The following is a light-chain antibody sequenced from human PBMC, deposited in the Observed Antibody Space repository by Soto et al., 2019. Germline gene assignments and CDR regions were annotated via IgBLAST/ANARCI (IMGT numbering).Light chain of an antibody. CDR2: GAS. Sequence: EIVLTQSPGTLSLSPGERATLSCRASQSGSSSYLAWYQQKPGQAPRLLIYGASSRATGIPDRFSGSGSGTAFTLTISRLEPEDFAVYYCQQYGSSPVTFGQGTKLPIK. CDR3: QQYGSSPVT. CDR1: QSGSSSY. J-gene: IGKJ2*01. V-gene: IGKV3-20*01.